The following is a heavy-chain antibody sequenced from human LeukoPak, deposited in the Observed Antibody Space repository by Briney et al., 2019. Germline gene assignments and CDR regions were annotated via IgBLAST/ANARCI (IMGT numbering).Heavy chain of an antibody. CDR3: VNYYDSSDYQQPNHFDY. V-gene: IGHV4-39*01. CDR1: GDSISSSSYY. D-gene: IGHD3-22*01. CDR2: IYYSGST. J-gene: IGHJ4*02. Sequence: SETLSLTCTVSGDSISSSSYYWGWIRQPPGKGLEWIGSIYYSGSTYYNPSLKSRFTISVDTSKNQFSLKLSSVTAADTAVYYCVNYYDSSDYQQPNHFDYWGQGTLVTVSS.